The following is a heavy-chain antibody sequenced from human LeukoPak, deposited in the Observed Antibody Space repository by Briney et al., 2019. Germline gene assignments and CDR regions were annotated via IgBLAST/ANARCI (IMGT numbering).Heavy chain of an antibody. CDR3: ATQRTYYYDNSGYSDAFDI. V-gene: IGHV1-69*06. J-gene: IGHJ3*02. Sequence: GASVKVSCKASGGTFSSYAISWVRQAPGQGLEWMGGIIPIFGTANYAQKFQGRVTMTEDTSTDTAYMGLSSLRSEDTAVYYCATQRTYYYDNSGYSDAFDIWGQGTMVTVSS. D-gene: IGHD3-22*01. CDR1: GGTFSSYA. CDR2: IIPIFGTA.